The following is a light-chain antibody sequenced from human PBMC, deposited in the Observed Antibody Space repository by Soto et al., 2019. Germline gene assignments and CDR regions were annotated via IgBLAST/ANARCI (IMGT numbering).Light chain of an antibody. V-gene: IGLV1-40*01. J-gene: IGLJ1*01. CDR3: QSYDSSLSGSGV. Sequence: QAVVTQPPSVSGAPGQRVTISCTGSSSNIGAGYDVHWYQQLPGTAPKLLIYGNNNRPSGVPDRISGSKSGTSASLAITGLQAEDEADFYCQSYDSSLSGSGVFGTGTKLTVL. CDR1: SSNIGAGYD. CDR2: GNN.